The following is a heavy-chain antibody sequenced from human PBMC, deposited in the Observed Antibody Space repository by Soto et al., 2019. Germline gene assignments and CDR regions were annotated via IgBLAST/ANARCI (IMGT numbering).Heavy chain of an antibody. CDR3: ARESHDIWTGPPWVWYFDL. D-gene: IGHD3-9*01. V-gene: IGHV4-34*01. CDR1: GGSFSGYY. Sequence: QVQLQQWGAGPLRPLETLSLTCGVSGGSFSGYYWAWIRQSPGKGLEWIGEINDRGSINYNPSLKSRVSISVDTSKNHYSLNLRSVTAADTAVYYCARESHDIWTGPPWVWYFDLWGRGTLVNVSS. CDR2: INDRGSI. J-gene: IGHJ2*01.